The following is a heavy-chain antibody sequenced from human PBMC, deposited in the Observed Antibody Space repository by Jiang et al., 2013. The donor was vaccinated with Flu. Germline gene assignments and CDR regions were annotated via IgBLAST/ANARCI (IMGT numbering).Heavy chain of an antibody. V-gene: IGHV2-70*01. Sequence: KPTQTLTLTCTFSGFSLSTSGMCVSWIRQPPGKALEWLALIDWDDDKYYSTSLKTRLTISKDTSKNQVVLTMTNMDPVDTATYYRARIGGYGGTFDYWGQGTLVTVSS. CDR3: ARIGGYGGTFDY. D-gene: IGHD4-23*01. CDR2: IDWDDDK. J-gene: IGHJ4*02. CDR1: GFSLSTSGMC.